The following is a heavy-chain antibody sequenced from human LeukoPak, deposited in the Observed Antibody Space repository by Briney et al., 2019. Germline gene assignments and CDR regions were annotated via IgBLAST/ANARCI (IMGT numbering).Heavy chain of an antibody. CDR2: IYNNENA. J-gene: IGHJ5*02. CDR1: GDSISKDYYC. CDR3: ARDHIDGFNPNNWFDP. V-gene: IGHV4-39*07. D-gene: IGHD5-24*01. Sequence: PSETLSLTCTVSGDSISKDYYCWAWIRQPPGKGLEWIGTIYNNENAYYNPPLESRATMSVDTAKNQISLTLTSVTAADTAVYYCARDHIDGFNPNNWFDPWGQGTLVTVSS.